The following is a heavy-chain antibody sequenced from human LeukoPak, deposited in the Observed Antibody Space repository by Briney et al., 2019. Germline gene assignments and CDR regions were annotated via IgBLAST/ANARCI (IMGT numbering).Heavy chain of an antibody. Sequence: GGSLRLSCVASRFAFSQAWMSWVRQAPGKGLEWVSGISGGGGSTYYADSVKGRFTISRDNSKNTLYLQMDSLRAEDTALYYCAKGSGINHYHWIDPWGQGTLVTVSS. CDR2: ISGGGGST. CDR3: AKGSGINHYHWIDP. V-gene: IGHV3-23*01. D-gene: IGHD1-14*01. J-gene: IGHJ5*02. CDR1: RFAFSQAW.